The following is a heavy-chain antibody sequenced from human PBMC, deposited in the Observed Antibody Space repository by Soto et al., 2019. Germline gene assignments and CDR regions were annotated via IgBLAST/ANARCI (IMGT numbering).Heavy chain of an antibody. J-gene: IGHJ5*02. CDR1: GYTFTSYD. Sequence: QVQLVQSGAEVKKPGASVKVSCKASGYTFTSYDINWVRQATGQGLEWMGWMNPNSGNTGYAQKFQGRVTMTRNTSISSAYVDLSSLRSEDTAVYYCARAVTAMAYPASFDPWGQGTLVIVSS. D-gene: IGHD5-18*01. V-gene: IGHV1-8*01. CDR2: MNPNSGNT. CDR3: ARAVTAMAYPASFDP.